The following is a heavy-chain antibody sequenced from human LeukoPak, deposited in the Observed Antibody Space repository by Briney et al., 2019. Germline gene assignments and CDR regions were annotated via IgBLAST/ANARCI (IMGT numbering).Heavy chain of an antibody. D-gene: IGHD1-26*01. CDR1: GYSISSAYY. Sequence: SETLSLTCTVSGYSISSAYYWGWIRQPPGKGLEWIGSIYHSGSTYYNPSLKSRVSISVDTSKNQFSLKLSSVTAADTAVYYCARSLYSGSYKDYWGQGTLVTVSS. J-gene: IGHJ4*02. CDR3: ARSLYSGSYKDY. V-gene: IGHV4-38-2*02. CDR2: IYHSGST.